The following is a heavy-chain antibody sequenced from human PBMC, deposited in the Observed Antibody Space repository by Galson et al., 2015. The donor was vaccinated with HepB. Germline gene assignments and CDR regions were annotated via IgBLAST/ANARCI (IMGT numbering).Heavy chain of an antibody. J-gene: IGHJ4*02. CDR1: EFTVRSKY. V-gene: IGHV3-66*02. CDR2: IYSGGGT. Sequence: SLRVSCLDSEFTVRSKYWRWVRQAPGKGLEWVSGIYSGGGTYYADSVKGRFTISRDNSKNTLYLQMNSLRAEDTAVYYCASRPHGDSPYFDYWGQGSLVTVSS. D-gene: IGHD4-17*01. CDR3: ASRPHGDSPYFDY.